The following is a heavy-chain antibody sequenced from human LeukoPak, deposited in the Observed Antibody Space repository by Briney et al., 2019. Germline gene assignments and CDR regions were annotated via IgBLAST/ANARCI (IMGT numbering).Heavy chain of an antibody. CDR3: AKGLTGYSYYFDY. J-gene: IGHJ4*02. CDR1: GFTFNSYA. D-gene: IGHD3-9*01. CDR2: ISGSAGST. Sequence: GGSLRLSCAASGFTFNSYAISWVRQAPGKGLEWVSVISGSAGSTYYADSVKGRFTISRDNSKNTLYLQMNSLRAEDTAIYYCAKGLTGYSYYFDYWGQGTLVTVSS. V-gene: IGHV3-23*01.